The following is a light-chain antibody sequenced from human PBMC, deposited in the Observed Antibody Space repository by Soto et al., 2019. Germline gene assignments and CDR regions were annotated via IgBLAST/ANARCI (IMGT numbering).Light chain of an antibody. CDR3: QQSGSSPGFT. V-gene: IGKV3-20*01. CDR1: QSINNRY. CDR2: GAS. Sequence: EIVLTQSPGTLSVSAGERATLSCRASQSINNRYLAWQQQKPVQALRLLLYGASSRATVIPDRYIGGWSGTDVTLTISRPQPDDFAVYYCQQSGSSPGFTFGPGTKVDSK. J-gene: IGKJ3*01.